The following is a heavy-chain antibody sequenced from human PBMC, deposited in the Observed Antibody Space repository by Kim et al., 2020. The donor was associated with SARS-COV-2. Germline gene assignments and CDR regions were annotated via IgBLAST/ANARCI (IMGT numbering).Heavy chain of an antibody. V-gene: IGHV7-4-1*02. J-gene: IGHJ6*02. CDR3: ARDGSYYYGSGSSSNYYYFGMDV. CDR2: INTNTGNP. Sequence: ASVKVSCKVSGYTFTTYAMNWVRQVPGQGLEWMGWINTNTGNPTYAQRLTGRFVFSLDTSVSTAYLQISSLKAEDTAVYYCARDGSYYYGSGSSSNYYYFGMDVWGQGTTVTVSS. CDR1: GYTFTTYA. D-gene: IGHD3-10*01.